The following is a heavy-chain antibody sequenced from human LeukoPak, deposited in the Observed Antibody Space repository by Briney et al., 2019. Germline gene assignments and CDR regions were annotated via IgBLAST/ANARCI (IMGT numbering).Heavy chain of an antibody. CDR1: GFTFSSYG. Sequence: GGSLRLSCAASGFTFSSYGMHWVRQAPGKGLEWVAFIRYDGSNKYYADSVKGRFTISRDNSKNTLYLQMNSLRAEDTAVYYCAREATIFGVASPQDWGQGTLVTVSS. D-gene: IGHD3-3*01. CDR2: IRYDGSNK. CDR3: AREATIFGVASPQD. V-gene: IGHV3-30*02. J-gene: IGHJ4*02.